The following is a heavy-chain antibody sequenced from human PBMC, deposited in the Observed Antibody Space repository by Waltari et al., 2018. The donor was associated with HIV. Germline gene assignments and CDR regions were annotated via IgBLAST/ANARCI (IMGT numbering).Heavy chain of an antibody. CDR1: GFTFDDYA. J-gene: IGHJ6*02. CDR2: ISWNSGSI. Sequence: EVQLVESGGGLVQPGRSLRLSCAASGFTFDDYAMHWVRQAPGKGLEWVSGISWNSGSIGYADSVKGRFTISRDNAKNSLYLQMNSLRAEDTALYYCAKVLAGYYYYYGMDVWGQGTTVTVSS. CDR3: AKVLAGYYYYYGMDV. V-gene: IGHV3-9*01.